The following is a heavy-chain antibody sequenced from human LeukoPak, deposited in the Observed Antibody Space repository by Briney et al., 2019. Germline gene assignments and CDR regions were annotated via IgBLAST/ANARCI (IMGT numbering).Heavy chain of an antibody. J-gene: IGHJ5*02. CDR1: GGSISSYY. D-gene: IGHD3-22*01. Sequence: PSETLSLTCTVSGGSISSYYWSWIRQPAGKGLEWIGRIYTSGSTNYNPSLKSRVTMSVDTSKNQFSLKLSSVTAADTAVYYCARARNYYDSSGYYRLDPWGQGTLVTVSS. V-gene: IGHV4-4*07. CDR2: IYTSGST. CDR3: ARARNYYDSSGYYRLDP.